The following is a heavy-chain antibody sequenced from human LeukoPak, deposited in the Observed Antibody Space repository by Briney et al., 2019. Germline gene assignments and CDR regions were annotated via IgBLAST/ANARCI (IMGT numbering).Heavy chain of an antibody. CDR1: GGSISSYY. J-gene: IGHJ5*02. V-gene: IGHV4-59*12. CDR2: IYYSGST. D-gene: IGHD7-27*01. CDR3: VKKVAGVGWFDP. Sequence: PSETLSLTCTVSGGSISSYYWSWIRQPPGKGLEWIGYIYYSGSTNYNPSLKSRVTISVDTSKNQFSLKLNSVTAADTAVYYCVKKVAGVGWFDPWGQGTLVTVSS.